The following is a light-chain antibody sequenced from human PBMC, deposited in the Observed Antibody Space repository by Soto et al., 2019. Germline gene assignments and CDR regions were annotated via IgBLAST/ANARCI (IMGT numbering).Light chain of an antibody. Sequence: DIQMTQSPSTLSAFVGDRVTITCRASQSVNSWLAWYQQRPGKAPKLLIYDASTLESGVPSRFSGSGSGTEFTLTISSLQPDDVATYYCQQYNTYLSFGQGTKVDIK. CDR1: QSVNSW. CDR2: DAS. J-gene: IGKJ1*01. CDR3: QQYNTYLS. V-gene: IGKV1-5*01.